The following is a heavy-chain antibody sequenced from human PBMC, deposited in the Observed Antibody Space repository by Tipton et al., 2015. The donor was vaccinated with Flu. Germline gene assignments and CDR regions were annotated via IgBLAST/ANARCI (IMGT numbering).Heavy chain of an antibody. Sequence: GSLRLSCAASGFTFKNFGMYWARQAPGKGPEWVAFIRYDESDIFYTDSVKGRFTISRDNSKSTLSLQMRSLRPEDTAVYYCVKSGTWESGGWGQGTLVTVSS. CDR3: VKSGTWESGG. CDR1: GFTFKNFG. D-gene: IGHD1-26*01. J-gene: IGHJ4*02. CDR2: IRYDESDI. V-gene: IGHV3-30*02.